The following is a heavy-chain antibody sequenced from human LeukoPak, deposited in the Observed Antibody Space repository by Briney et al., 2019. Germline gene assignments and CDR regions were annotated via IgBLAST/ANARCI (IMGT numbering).Heavy chain of an antibody. Sequence: QSGGSLRLSCAASGFTFSSYGMHWVRQAPGKGLEWVAVIWYDGSNKYYADSVKGRFTISRDNSKNTLYLQMNSLRAEDTAVYYCARDSPYCSGYPQYFQHWGQGTLVTVSS. V-gene: IGHV3-33*01. J-gene: IGHJ1*01. D-gene: IGHD2-15*01. CDR1: GFTFSSYG. CDR2: IWYDGSNK. CDR3: ARDSPYCSGYPQYFQH.